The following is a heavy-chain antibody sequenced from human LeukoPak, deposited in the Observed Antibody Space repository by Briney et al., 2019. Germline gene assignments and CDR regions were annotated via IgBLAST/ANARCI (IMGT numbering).Heavy chain of an antibody. D-gene: IGHD3-9*01. Sequence: PGGSLRLSXAASGFTFSSYGMHGVRQAPGKGVEGVAVIWYDGSNKYYADSVKGRFTISRDNSKNTLYLQMNSLRAEDTAVYYCARRLVGYAFDIWGQGTMVTVSS. CDR1: GFTFSSYG. V-gene: IGHV3-33*01. CDR3: ARRLVGYAFDI. CDR2: IWYDGSNK. J-gene: IGHJ3*02.